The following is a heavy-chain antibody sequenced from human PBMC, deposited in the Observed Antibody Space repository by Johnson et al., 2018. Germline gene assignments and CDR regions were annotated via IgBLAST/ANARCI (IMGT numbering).Heavy chain of an antibody. V-gene: IGHV3-23*04. J-gene: IGHJ4*02. Sequence: VQLVESGGGLVQPGGSLRLTCVASGFTVNSPYMTWVRQAPGKGLEWVSAISHSGDSAYYADYVKGRFTISRDNSKNPLYLQWNSLTAEASVQYSWAKDIAQTGTIITFGAFGDGWGQGTLVTGSS. CDR3: AKDIAQTGTIITFGAFGDG. CDR1: GFTVNSPY. CDR2: ISHSGDSA. D-gene: IGHD3-10*01.